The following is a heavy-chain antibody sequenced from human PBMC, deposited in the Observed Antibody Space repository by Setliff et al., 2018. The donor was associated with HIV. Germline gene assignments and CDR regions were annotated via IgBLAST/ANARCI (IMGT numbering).Heavy chain of an antibody. J-gene: IGHJ6*03. CDR3: ARQGGFSSSYYPRNYVDV. CDR2: INHRGSA. D-gene: IGHD6-13*01. Sequence: PSETLSLTCAVYGGSFSGYSWGWIRQPPGKGLEWIGEINHRGSANHNPSFKSRVIISVDTSKNQFSLKLSSVTAADTAVYYCARQGGFSSSYYPRNYVDVWGKGTTVTV. CDR1: GGSFSGYS. V-gene: IGHV4-34*01.